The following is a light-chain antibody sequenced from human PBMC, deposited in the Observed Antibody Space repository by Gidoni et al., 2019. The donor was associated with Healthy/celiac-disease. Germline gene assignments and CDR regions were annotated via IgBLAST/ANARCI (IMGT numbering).Light chain of an antibody. V-gene: IGKV3-11*01. CDR2: DSS. CDR3: QQRSNWPALT. CDR1: QSVSSY. Sequence: EMVLPQPPAPLSWSPGERATPSSRASQSVSSYLAWYQQKPGQAPRLLIYDSSNRATGIPARFSGSGSGTDVTLTISSLEPEDFAVDYCQQRSNWPALTFGGGTKVEIK. J-gene: IGKJ4*01.